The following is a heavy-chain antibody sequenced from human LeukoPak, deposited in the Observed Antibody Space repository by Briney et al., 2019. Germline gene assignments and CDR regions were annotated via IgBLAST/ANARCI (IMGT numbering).Heavy chain of an antibody. CDR3: ARDTIPPRNATEQKTGTYY. Sequence: PSETLSLTCTVSGGSISTSNYYWAWLRQPPGKGLQWIVSIYYRGNTYYNPSLKGRVTMSVDTSKNQFSLRLTSVTAADTALYYCARDTIPPRNATEQKTGTYYWGQGTLVTVSS. CDR1: GGSISTSNYY. V-gene: IGHV4-39*02. D-gene: IGHD7-27*01. CDR2: IYYRGNT. J-gene: IGHJ4*02.